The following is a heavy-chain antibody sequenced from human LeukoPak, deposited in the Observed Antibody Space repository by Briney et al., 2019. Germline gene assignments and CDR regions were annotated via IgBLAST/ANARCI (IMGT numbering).Heavy chain of an antibody. CDR1: GFTFRSYD. D-gene: IGHD1-26*01. V-gene: IGHV3-30*02. Sequence: PGGSLRLSCLGSGFTFRSYDMHWVRQAPGKGPEWVAFIQDEGISKNYGDSVKGRFAISRDNFKNTVYLEMTSLTTEDTALYYCAKARDSANYYFDSWGQGTLVTVSS. CDR2: IQDEGISK. J-gene: IGHJ4*02. CDR3: AKARDSANYYFDS.